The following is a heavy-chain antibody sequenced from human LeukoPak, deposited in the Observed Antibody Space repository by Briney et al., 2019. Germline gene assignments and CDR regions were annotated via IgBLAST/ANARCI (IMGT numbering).Heavy chain of an antibody. J-gene: IGHJ3*02. CDR1: GYSISSGYY. D-gene: IGHD7-27*01. CDR3: ASSGAPDAFDI. V-gene: IGHV4-38-2*02. CDR2: IYHSGST. Sequence: SETLSLTCTVSGYSISSGYYWGWIRQPPGKGLVWIGSIYHSGSTYYNPSLKSRVTISVGTSKNQFSLKLSSVTAADTAVYYCASSGAPDAFDIWGQGTMVTVSS.